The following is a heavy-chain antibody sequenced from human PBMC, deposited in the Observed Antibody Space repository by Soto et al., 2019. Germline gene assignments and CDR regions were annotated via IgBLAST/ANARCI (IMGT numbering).Heavy chain of an antibody. CDR2: IKSKTDGGTT. CDR3: TTTTWPIVVVEDD. Sequence: PGGSLRLSCAASGFTFSNAWMSWVRQAPGKGLEWVGRIKSKTDGGTTDYAAPVKGRFTISRDDSKNTLYLQMNSLKTEDTAVYYCTTTTWPIVVVEDDWGQGTLVTVSS. D-gene: IGHD2-15*01. J-gene: IGHJ4*02. V-gene: IGHV3-15*01. CDR1: GFTFSNAW.